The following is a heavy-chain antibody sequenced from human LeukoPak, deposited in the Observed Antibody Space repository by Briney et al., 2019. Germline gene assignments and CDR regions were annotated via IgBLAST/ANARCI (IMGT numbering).Heavy chain of an antibody. CDR2: IKQDGSEK. V-gene: IGHV3-7*01. CDR3: ARAKGDPRRFDP. CDR1: GFTSSSYW. J-gene: IGHJ5*02. D-gene: IGHD2-21*02. Sequence: GGSLRLSCAASGFTSSSYWMSWVRQAPGKGLEWVANIKQDGSEKYYVDSVKGRFTISRDNAKNSLYLQMNSLRAEDTAVYYCARAKGDPRRFDPWGQGTLVTVSS.